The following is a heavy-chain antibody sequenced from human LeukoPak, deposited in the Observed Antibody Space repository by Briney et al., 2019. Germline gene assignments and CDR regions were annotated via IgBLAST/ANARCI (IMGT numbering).Heavy chain of an antibody. D-gene: IGHD3-10*01. J-gene: IGHJ2*01. Sequence: PSETLSLTCTVSAGSVTNGDYYWSWLRQPPGKALEWIGFVYYTGSTYYNPSLKSRVTISVDTSKNQFSLKLSSVTAADTAVYYCARDTSAYYYGSGSYSDWYFDLWGRGTLVTVSP. CDR3: ARDTSAYYYGSGSYSDWYFDL. CDR1: AGSVTNGDYY. CDR2: VYYTGST. V-gene: IGHV4-61*08.